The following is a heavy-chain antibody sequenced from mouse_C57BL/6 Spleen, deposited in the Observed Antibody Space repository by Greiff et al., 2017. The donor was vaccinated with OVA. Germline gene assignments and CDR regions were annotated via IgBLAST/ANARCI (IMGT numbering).Heavy chain of an antibody. V-gene: IGHV5-4*03. CDR3: ASPLYGLYAMDY. J-gene: IGHJ4*01. D-gene: IGHD1-1*01. CDR2: ISDGGSYT. CDR1: GFTFSSYA. Sequence: EVKLVESGGGLVKPGGSLKLSCAASGFTFSSYAMSWVRQTPEKRLEWVATISDGGSYTYYPDNVKGRFTISRDNAKNNLYLQMSHLKSEDTAMYYSASPLYGLYAMDYWGQGTSVTVSS.